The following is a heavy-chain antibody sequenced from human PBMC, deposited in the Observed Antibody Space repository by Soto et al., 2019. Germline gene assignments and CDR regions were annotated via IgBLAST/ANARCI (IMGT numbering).Heavy chain of an antibody. CDR2: INPNSGGT. V-gene: IGHV1-2*02. J-gene: IGHJ6*02. D-gene: IGHD6-6*01. Sequence: QVQLVQSGAEVKKPGASVKVSCKASGYTFTGYYMHWVRQAPGQGLEWMGWINPNSGGTNYAQKFQGRVTMTRDTSISTAYMGLSRLRSDDTAVYFCAREGGFSARFAAPYYYYGMDGWGQGAKVTVSS. CDR3: AREGGFSARFAAPYYYYGMDG. CDR1: GYTFTGYY.